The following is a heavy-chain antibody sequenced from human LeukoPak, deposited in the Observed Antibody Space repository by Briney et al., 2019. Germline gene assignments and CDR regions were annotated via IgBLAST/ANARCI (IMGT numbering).Heavy chain of an antibody. CDR2: ISGSGGST. D-gene: IGHD2-2*01. CDR1: GFTFSSYA. Sequence: HPGGSLRLSCAASGFTFSSYAMSWVRQAPGKGLEWVSAISGSGGSTYYADSVKGRFTISRDNSKNTVYLQMNSLRAEDTAVYYCAKDQSPIYIVVPAASFDYWGQGTLVTVSS. V-gene: IGHV3-23*01. J-gene: IGHJ4*02. CDR3: AKDQSPIYIVVPAASFDY.